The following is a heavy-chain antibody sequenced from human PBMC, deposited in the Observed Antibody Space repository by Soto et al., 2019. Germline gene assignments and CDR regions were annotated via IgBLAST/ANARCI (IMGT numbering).Heavy chain of an antibody. CDR2: ISAYNGNT. V-gene: IGHV1-18*01. J-gene: IGHJ5*02. CDR1: GYTFTSYG. CDR3: ASAVASPPAWWFDP. Sequence: ASVKVSCKASGYTFTSYGISWVRQAPGQGLEWMGWISAYNGNTNYAQKLQGRVTMTTDTSTSTAYMELRSLRSDDTAVYYCASAVASPPAWWFDPWGQGTLVTVSS. D-gene: IGHD5-12*01.